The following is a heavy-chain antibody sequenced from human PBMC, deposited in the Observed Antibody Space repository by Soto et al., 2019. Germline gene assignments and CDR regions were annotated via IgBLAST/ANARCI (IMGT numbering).Heavy chain of an antibody. Sequence: VEFRRFSYATSGFTFSNYGIHWVRQAAGKGLEWVAVTWFFASGGNEYYADSVKGRFAISRDDSKQTAYLEMKSLRAEDTAVYYCGGDPDSGTQYYLALWGQGT. V-gene: IGHV3-33*01. CDR2: TWFFASGGNE. D-gene: IGHD1-26*01. J-gene: IGHJ4*02. CDR3: GGDPDSGTQYYLAL. CDR1: GFTFSNYG.